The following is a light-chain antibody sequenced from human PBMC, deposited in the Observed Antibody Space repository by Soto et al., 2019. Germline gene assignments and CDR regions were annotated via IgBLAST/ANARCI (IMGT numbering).Light chain of an antibody. Sequence: EIVMTQSPVTLSVSPGERATLSCRASQSVSSYLAWYQQKPGQAPRPLIYGASFRATGIPDRFSGSGSGTEFTLTISSLQPDDFATYYCQQYNSYSTFGQGTKVDIK. CDR2: GAS. CDR3: QQYNSYST. J-gene: IGKJ1*01. CDR1: QSVSSY. V-gene: IGKV3D-15*01.